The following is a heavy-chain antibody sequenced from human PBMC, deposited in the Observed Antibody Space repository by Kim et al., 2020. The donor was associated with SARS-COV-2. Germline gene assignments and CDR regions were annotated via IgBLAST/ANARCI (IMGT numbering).Heavy chain of an antibody. CDR3: ASPGYSSSWRLDY. J-gene: IGHJ4*02. V-gene: IGHV4-39*01. D-gene: IGHD6-13*01. Sequence: SNPSLKRRYTVSVDTSKNQFSLKLSQVAGADTAVYYCASPGYSSSWRLDYWGQGTLVTVSS.